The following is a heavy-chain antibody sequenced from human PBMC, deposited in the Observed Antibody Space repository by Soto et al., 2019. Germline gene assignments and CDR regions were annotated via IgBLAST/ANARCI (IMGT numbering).Heavy chain of an antibody. CDR1: GFTFSSYG. Sequence: GGSLRLSCAAPGFTFSSYGMHWVRQAPGKGLEWVAVIWYDGSNKYYADSVKGRFTISRDNSKNTLYLQMNSLRAEDTAVYYCARVNCSSTSCPIDYWGQGTLVTVSS. D-gene: IGHD2-2*01. CDR3: ARVNCSSTSCPIDY. CDR2: IWYDGSNK. J-gene: IGHJ4*02. V-gene: IGHV3-33*01.